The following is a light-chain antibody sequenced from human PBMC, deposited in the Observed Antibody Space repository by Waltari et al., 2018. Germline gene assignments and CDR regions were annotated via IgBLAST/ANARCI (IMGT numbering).Light chain of an antibody. J-gene: IGKJ1*01. CDR3: QQYGGSPWT. CDR2: DAS. CDR1: QSVSSSY. V-gene: IGKV3-20*01. Sequence: EIVLTQSPGTLSLSPGERALPCRASQSVSSSYLAWYQQKPGQAPRLLIYDASNRATGIPDRFSGSGSGTDFTLTISRLEPEDFAVYYCQQYGGSPWTFGQGTKVEIK.